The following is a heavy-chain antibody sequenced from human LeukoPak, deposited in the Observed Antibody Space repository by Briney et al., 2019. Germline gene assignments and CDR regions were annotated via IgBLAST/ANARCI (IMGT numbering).Heavy chain of an antibody. CDR2: ISSSGTYI. J-gene: IGHJ4*02. CDR3: ASLGEY. V-gene: IGHV3-21*01. Sequence: PGGSLRLSCAASGFTFSSYIMNWVRQAPGKGLERVSSISSSGTYIYYADSMKGRFTISRDNAQNSLFLQMNSLRAEETALYYCASLGEYWGQGTLVTVSS. CDR1: GFTFSSYI.